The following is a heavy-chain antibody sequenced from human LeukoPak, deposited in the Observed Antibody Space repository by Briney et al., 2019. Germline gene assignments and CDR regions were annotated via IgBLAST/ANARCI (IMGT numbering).Heavy chain of an antibody. Sequence: GASVKVSCKASGYTFTGYYMHWVRQAPGQGLEWMGWINPNSGGTNYAQKFQGRVTMTRDTSISTAYMELSRLRSDDTAVYYCAGVAIESITMVRPLAYWGQGTLVTVSS. V-gene: IGHV1-2*02. CDR1: GYTFTGYY. J-gene: IGHJ4*02. CDR2: INPNSGGT. D-gene: IGHD3-10*01. CDR3: AGVAIESITMVRPLAY.